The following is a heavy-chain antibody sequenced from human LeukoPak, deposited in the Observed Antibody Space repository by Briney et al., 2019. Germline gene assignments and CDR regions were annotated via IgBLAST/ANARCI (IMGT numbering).Heavy chain of an antibody. CDR2: INPSGGST. CDR3: ARGYYGSGSYGAFEI. V-gene: IGHV1-46*01. J-gene: IGHJ3*02. D-gene: IGHD3-10*01. Sequence: GASVKVSCKASGYTFTSYYIHWVRQAPGQGLEWMGIINPSGGSTNYAQEFQGRVTMTRDTSTSTLYMELSSLRSEDTAVYYCARGYYGSGSYGAFEIWGQGTMVTVSS. CDR1: GYTFTSYY.